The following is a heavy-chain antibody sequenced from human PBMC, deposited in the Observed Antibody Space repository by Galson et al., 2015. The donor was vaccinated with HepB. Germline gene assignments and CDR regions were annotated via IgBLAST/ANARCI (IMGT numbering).Heavy chain of an antibody. D-gene: IGHD1-26*01. CDR1: GFTFSSYG. J-gene: IGHJ4*02. CDR3: AKDETGIVGAFYY. Sequence: SLRLSCAASGFTFSSYGMHWVRQAPGKGLEWVAVISYDGSNKYYADSVKGRFTISRDNSKNTLYLQMNSLRAEDTAVYYCAKDETGIVGAFYYWGQGTLVTVSS. CDR2: ISYDGSNK. V-gene: IGHV3-30*18.